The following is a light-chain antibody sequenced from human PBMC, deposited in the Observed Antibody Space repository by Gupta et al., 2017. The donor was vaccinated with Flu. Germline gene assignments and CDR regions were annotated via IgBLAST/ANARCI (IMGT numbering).Light chain of an antibody. CDR2: DAS. CDR3: QKRSNWPPYT. V-gene: IGKV3-11*01. J-gene: IGKJ2*01. CDR1: QSVSTY. Sequence: EIELTQSPATLSLSPGERATLSCRASQSVSTYLAWYQKKPCQAPRLLIYDASNRATGITARFSGSGSGTDFTLTISSREPEDFAVYYCQKRSNWPPYTFGQGTRMEIK.